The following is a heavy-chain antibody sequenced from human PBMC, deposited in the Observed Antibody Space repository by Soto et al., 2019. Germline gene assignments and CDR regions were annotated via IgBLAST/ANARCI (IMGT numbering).Heavy chain of an antibody. CDR2: ISYDGSNK. CDR1: GFTFSSYA. V-gene: IGHV3-30-3*01. D-gene: IGHD5-18*01. J-gene: IGHJ4*02. Sequence: GGSQRLSSTASGFTFSSYAMHWVRQAPGKGLEWVAVISYDGSNKYYADSVKGRFTISRDNSKNTLYLQMNSLRAEDTAVYYCARCPDTAMVPYYFDYWGQGTLVTVS. CDR3: ARCPDTAMVPYYFDY.